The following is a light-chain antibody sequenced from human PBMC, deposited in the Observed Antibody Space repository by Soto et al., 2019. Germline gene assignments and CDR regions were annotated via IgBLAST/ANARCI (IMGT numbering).Light chain of an antibody. J-gene: IGKJ1*01. CDR1: QSVLYSSNNKNY. CDR2: WAS. V-gene: IGKV4-1*01. Sequence: DIVMTQSPDSLAVSLGERATINCKSSQSVLYSSNNKNYLAWYQQKPGQSPKLLIYWASTRASGVPDRISGSGSGTDFTLSISSLQAEDVAVYYCQQYYSTPRAFGQGTKVEIK. CDR3: QQYYSTPRA.